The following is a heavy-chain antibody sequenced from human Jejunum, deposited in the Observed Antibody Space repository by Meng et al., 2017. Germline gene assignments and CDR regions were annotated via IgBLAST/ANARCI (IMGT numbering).Heavy chain of an antibody. D-gene: IGHD1-26*01. CDR1: RASFDSPNYS. CDR3: ARSPYSGSALPFFDY. Sequence: QLPQEESGHGRLKPSQTPCLTLPGSRASFDSPNYSWCWFRQPPEKGMEWIGYIYYSHSTYYIPSLNSRVSISGDTSNTQFTLQLTSVTSADTAVDYWARSPYSGSALPFFDYWGQGSLVTVSS. J-gene: IGHJ4*02. CDR2: IYYSHST. V-gene: IGHV4-30-4*01.